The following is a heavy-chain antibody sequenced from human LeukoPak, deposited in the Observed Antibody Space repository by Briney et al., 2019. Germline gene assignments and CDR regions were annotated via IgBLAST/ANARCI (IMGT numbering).Heavy chain of an antibody. V-gene: IGHV3-53*01. CDR1: GFTVSSNY. Sequence: GGSLRLSCAASGFTVSSNYMRWVRPAPGKGLEWVSVTYSGGSTYYADSVKGRFTISRDNSKNTLYLQMNSVRAEDTAVYYCARVMSSGWYFPPNAFDIWGQGTMVTVSS. J-gene: IGHJ3*02. CDR3: ARVMSSGWYFPPNAFDI. D-gene: IGHD6-19*01. CDR2: TYSGGST.